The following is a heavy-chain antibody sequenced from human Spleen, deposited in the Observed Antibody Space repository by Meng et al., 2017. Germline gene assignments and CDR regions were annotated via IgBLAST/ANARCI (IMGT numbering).Heavy chain of an antibody. V-gene: IGHV1-18*04. Sequence: GPVVQSGDEVMKPGASVNVSCKLSDYTLTSDGFSWVRQAPGQGLQWMGWISTDNGDTIYAQNVQGRVTMTTDTSTRTGYMELTSLTSDDTAIYYCATRGNPYLNCWGQGTLVTVSS. J-gene: IGHJ4*02. CDR1: DYTLTSDG. CDR2: ISTDNGDT. CDR3: ATRGNPYLNC.